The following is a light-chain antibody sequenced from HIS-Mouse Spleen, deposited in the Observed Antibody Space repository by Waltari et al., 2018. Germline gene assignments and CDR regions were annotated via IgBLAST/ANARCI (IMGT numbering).Light chain of an antibody. CDR1: RSNTGSHP. CDR2: SNN. Sequence: QSVLTQPPPASGTPGQRVTIPCSGRRSNTGSHPVNWYQQLPGTAPTLLIYSNNQRPSGVPDRFSGSKSGTSASLAISGLQSEDEADYYCAAWDDSLNGRWVFGGGTKLTVL. J-gene: IGLJ3*02. CDR3: AAWDDSLNGRWV. V-gene: IGLV1-44*01.